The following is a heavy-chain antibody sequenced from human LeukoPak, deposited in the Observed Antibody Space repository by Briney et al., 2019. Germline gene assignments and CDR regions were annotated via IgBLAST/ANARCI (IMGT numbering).Heavy chain of an antibody. V-gene: IGHV4-59*08. D-gene: IGHD6-13*01. CDR1: VGSTSRYY. J-gene: IGHJ4*02. Sequence: PSETLSLTCTVSVGSTSRYYGSWIRQPPGKRLEWLGYIYYSGSTTYNPPLKSRLTISVGTSKNQISLKLISLTAADTAVYYCARLPGIAAVWGQGTLVTVSS. CDR2: IYYSGST. CDR3: ARLPGIAAV.